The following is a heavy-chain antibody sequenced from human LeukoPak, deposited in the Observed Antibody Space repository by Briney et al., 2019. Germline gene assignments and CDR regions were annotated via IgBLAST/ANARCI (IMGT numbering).Heavy chain of an antibody. D-gene: IGHD2-8*01. CDR1: GFIFTSYS. CDR3: ARDNGRGLHPHAFDI. V-gene: IGHV3-48*01. CDR2: ISSSSSTI. Sequence: GGSLRLSCAASGFIFTSYSMNWVRQAPGKGLEWISYISSSSSTIYYADSVRGRFTISRDNAKNSLYLQMNSLRAEDTAVYYCARDNGRGLHPHAFDIWGQGTMVTVSS. J-gene: IGHJ3*02.